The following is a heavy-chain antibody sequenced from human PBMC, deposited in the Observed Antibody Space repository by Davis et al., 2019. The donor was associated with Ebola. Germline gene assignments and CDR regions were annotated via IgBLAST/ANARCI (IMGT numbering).Heavy chain of an antibody. CDR2: INPSSGST. J-gene: IGHJ6*04. CDR1: GYTFTRNY. Sequence: ASVKVSRKASGYTFTRNYMYRVRQARGQGLEWMGRINPSSGSTSYAQKFQGRVTMTRDTSTNTVYMELSSLRSEDTAVYYCARDRVSGTTGMTDGVLYYYYAIDVCGKGTTVNVSS. D-gene: IGHD1-1*01. V-gene: IGHV1-46*01. CDR3: ARDRVSGTTGMTDGVLYYYYAIDV.